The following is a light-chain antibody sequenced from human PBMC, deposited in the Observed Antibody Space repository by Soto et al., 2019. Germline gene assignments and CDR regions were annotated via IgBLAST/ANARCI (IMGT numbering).Light chain of an antibody. CDR2: GAS. V-gene: IGKV3-20*01. CDR3: QQYDNFPRT. J-gene: IGKJ1*01. CDR1: QSISSNY. Sequence: EIVLTQSPGTLSLSPGERATLSCRASQSISSNYLAWHQQKPGQAPRLLIYGASNRATGVPDKFSGSGSGTDFTLTIDRLEPEDCAVYYCQQYDNFPRTFGPGTKVEFK.